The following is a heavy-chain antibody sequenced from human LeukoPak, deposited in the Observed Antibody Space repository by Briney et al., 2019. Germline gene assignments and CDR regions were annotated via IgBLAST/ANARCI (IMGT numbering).Heavy chain of an antibody. CDR2: MYHSGTT. CDR1: GGSITSYY. D-gene: IGHD3-10*01. CDR3: VGEKSFFGEDF. Sequence: PSETLSLTCSVSGGSITSYYWNWIRQPPGKGLEWIGHMYHSGTTSYNPSLKSRVTVSVDTSKNQFSLKVNSVTAADTAVYYCVGEKSFFGEDFWSQGTMVTVSS. V-gene: IGHV4-59*01. J-gene: IGHJ3*01.